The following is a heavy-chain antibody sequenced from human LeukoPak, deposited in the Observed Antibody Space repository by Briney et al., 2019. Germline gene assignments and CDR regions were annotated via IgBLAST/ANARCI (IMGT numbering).Heavy chain of an antibody. Sequence: PSETLSLTCTVSGGSISSGGYYWSWIRQHPGKGLEWVGSIYYSGRTYYNPSLKSRVTISEDTSKNQFSLKLSAVAAADTAVYYCARAPSYGDTDRYYFDYWGQGTLVTVSS. V-gene: IGHV4-31*03. CDR2: IYYSGRT. CDR1: GGSISSGGYY. D-gene: IGHD4-17*01. CDR3: ARAPSYGDTDRYYFDY. J-gene: IGHJ4*02.